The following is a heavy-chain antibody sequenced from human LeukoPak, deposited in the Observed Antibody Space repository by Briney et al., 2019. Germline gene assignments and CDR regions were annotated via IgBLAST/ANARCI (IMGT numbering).Heavy chain of an antibody. V-gene: IGHV4-39*01. J-gene: IGHJ3*02. CDR3: ARTIMAWRRDDAFDI. Sequence: SGTLSLTCTVSGGSISSSSYYWGWIRQPPGKGLEWIGSIYYSGSTYYNPSLKSRVTISVDTSKNQFSLKLSSVTAADTAVYYCARTIMAWRRDDAFDIWGQGTMVTVSS. CDR1: GGSISSSSYY. D-gene: IGHD3-3*01. CDR2: IYYSGST.